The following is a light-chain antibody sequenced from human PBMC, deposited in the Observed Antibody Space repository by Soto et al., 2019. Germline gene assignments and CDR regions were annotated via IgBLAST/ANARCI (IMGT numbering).Light chain of an antibody. J-gene: IGKJ1*01. CDR2: GAS. V-gene: IGKV3-15*01. Sequence: EIVMTQSPATLSVSPGEGATLSCRASQSISSKLAWYQQKPGQAPRLLIYGASTRATGVPARFSGSGSGTDFTLTISSLQSEDLAVYYCQHYNDWRWTFGQGTKVEIK. CDR3: QHYNDWRWT. CDR1: QSISSK.